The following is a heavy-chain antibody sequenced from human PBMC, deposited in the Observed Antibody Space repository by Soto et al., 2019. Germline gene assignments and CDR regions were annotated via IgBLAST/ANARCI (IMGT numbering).Heavy chain of an antibody. V-gene: IGHV1-8*01. J-gene: IGHJ4*02. D-gene: IGHD3-10*02. CDR1: GYTFTSYD. CDR2: MNPNSGKT. Sequence: QVQLVQYGAEVKKPGASVKVSCKASGYTFTSYDINWVRQATGQGLEWLGWMNPNSGKTVYAQKSQGRVTMTRNTSVISAYMELSSLRSEDTAVYYCARERSYVLDYWVQGTLVTVSS. CDR3: ARERSYVLDY.